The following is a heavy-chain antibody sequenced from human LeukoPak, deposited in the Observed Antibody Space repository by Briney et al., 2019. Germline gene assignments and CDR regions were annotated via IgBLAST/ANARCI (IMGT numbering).Heavy chain of an antibody. Sequence: SQTLSLTCAISGDSVSSNSAAWNWIRQSPSRGLEWLGRTYYRSKWYNDYAVSVKSRITINPDTSKNQFSLQLNSVTPEDTAVYYCARDGIVVVPAAIIYCYYGMDVWGQGTTVTVSS. CDR1: GDSVSSNSAA. D-gene: IGHD2-2*02. CDR3: ARDGIVVVPAAIIYCYYGMDV. V-gene: IGHV6-1*01. CDR2: TYYRSKWYN. J-gene: IGHJ6*02.